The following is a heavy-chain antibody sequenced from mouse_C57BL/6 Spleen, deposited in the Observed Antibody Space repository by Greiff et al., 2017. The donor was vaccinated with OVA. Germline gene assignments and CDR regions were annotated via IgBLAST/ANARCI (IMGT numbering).Heavy chain of an antibody. D-gene: IGHD1-1*01. Sequence: VKLQQPGAELVKPGASVKMSCKASGYTFTRYWLTWLKQRPGQGLEWIGALYPGSGSTNYNEKFKSKATLTVDPSSSTAYMQLSSLTSEDSAVYYCARAYYGSSHYYAMDYWGQGTSVTVSS. J-gene: IGHJ4*01. CDR2: LYPGSGST. V-gene: IGHV1-55*01. CDR3: ARAYYGSSHYYAMDY. CDR1: GYTFTRYW.